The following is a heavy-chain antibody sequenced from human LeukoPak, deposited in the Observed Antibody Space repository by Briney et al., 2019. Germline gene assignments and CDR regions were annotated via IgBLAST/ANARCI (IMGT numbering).Heavy chain of an antibody. Sequence: GGSLRLSCAASGFTFGGYWTTWVRQAPGKGLEWVANIKQDGSEKYYVDSVKGRFTISRDNARNSLYLQMNSLRAEDTAVYYCAREINWAFAYWGQGTLVTVSA. D-gene: IGHD7-27*01. J-gene: IGHJ4*02. CDR3: AREINWAFAY. V-gene: IGHV3-7*05. CDR2: IKQDGSEK. CDR1: GFTFGGYW.